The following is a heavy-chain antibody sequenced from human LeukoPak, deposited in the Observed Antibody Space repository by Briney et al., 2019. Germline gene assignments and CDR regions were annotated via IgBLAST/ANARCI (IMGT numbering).Heavy chain of an antibody. V-gene: IGHV4-4*07. Sequence: SETLSLTCAVYGGSFSGYYWSWIRQPAGKGLEWIGRIYTSGSTNYNPSLKSRVTMSVDTSKNQFSLKLSSVTAADTAVYYCARDGSTNIAAAGALYYYYYMDVWGKGTTVTISS. CDR2: IYTSGST. CDR1: GGSFSGYY. D-gene: IGHD6-13*01. CDR3: ARDGSTNIAAAGALYYYYYMDV. J-gene: IGHJ6*03.